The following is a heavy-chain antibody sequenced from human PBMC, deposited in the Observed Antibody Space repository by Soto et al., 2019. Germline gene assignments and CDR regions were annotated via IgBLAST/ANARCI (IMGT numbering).Heavy chain of an antibody. CDR3: AREPRFWTGTTDAFDI. J-gene: IGHJ3*02. Sequence: GGSLRLSCAASGFSFDRYWMNWVRQAPGKGLEWVANIKQDGSEKNYVDSVEGRFTISRDNAKSSLYLQMNSLRAEDTAVYYCAREPRFWTGTTDAFDIWGQGTMVTVSS. CDR1: GFSFDRYW. D-gene: IGHD3-9*01. CDR2: IKQDGSEK. V-gene: IGHV3-7*05.